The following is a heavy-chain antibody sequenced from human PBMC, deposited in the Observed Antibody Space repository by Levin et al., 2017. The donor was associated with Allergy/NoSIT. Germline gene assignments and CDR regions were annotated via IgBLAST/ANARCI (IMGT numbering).Heavy chain of an antibody. V-gene: IGHV4-59*01. CDR1: GGSISSYI. CDR3: ASGHSYGYYDY. Sequence: ESLKISCTVSGGSISSYIWSWIRKPPGKGLEWIGYLDHSGSTNYNPSLKSRVTISVDTSKNQFSLKLSSVTAADTAVYYCASGHSYGYYDYWGQGTLVTVSS. CDR2: LDHSGST. J-gene: IGHJ4*02. D-gene: IGHD5-18*01.